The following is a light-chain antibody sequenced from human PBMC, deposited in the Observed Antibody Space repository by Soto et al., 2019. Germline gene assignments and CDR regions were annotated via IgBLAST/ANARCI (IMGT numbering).Light chain of an antibody. Sequence: DLQLTQSPSTMSPSVADRVTITFRASQSSSSWLAWYQQKPGKAPKLLIYDASSLESGVPARFSGSGSGTEFTLTISSLQPDDFATYYCQQYNSYSRTFGQGTKVDIK. CDR2: DAS. CDR1: QSSSSW. V-gene: IGKV1-5*01. CDR3: QQYNSYSRT. J-gene: IGKJ1*01.